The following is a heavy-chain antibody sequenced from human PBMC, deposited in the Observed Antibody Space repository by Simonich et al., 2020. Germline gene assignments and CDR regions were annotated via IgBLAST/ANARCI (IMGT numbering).Heavy chain of an antibody. J-gene: IGHJ6*03. Sequence: QVQLVQSGAEVKKPGSSVKISCKASGGTFSSYAIHWVRQAPGQGLEWMGRINQILGIANYAQKCQGRVNITADKSTSTAYMELSSLRSEDTAVYYCARGGLADRRIVYYYYMDVWGKGTTVTVSS. CDR1: GGTFSSYA. V-gene: IGHV1-69*09. CDR3: ARGGLADRRIVYYYYMDV. D-gene: IGHD2-15*01. CDR2: INQILGIA.